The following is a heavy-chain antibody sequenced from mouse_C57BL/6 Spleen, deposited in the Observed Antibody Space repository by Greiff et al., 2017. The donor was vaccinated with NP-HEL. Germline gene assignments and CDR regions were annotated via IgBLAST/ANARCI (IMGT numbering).Heavy chain of an antibody. V-gene: IGHV1-54*01. Sequence: QVQLQQSGAELVRPGTSVKVSCKASGYAFTNYLIEWVKQRPGQGLEWIGVINPGSGGTNYNEKFKGKATLTADKSSSTAYMQLSSLTSEDSAVYFGAREEVTTLYYYAMDDWGQGTSVTVSS. J-gene: IGHJ4*01. D-gene: IGHD2-3*01. CDR1: GYAFTNYL. CDR3: AREEVTTLYYYAMDD. CDR2: INPGSGGT.